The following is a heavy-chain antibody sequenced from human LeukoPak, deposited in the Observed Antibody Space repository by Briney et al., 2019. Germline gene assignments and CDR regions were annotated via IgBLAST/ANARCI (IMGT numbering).Heavy chain of an antibody. D-gene: IGHD3-22*01. CDR1: GGSINRNTCY. CDR2: LYYNGAT. CDR3: ARRTQDSNGYHFHYFDE. V-gene: IGHV4-39*01. Sequence: SETLSLTCSVSGGSINRNTCYWDWVRQAPGKGLEWIVSLYYNGATYYSPSLKSRATMSIDTSNNQFSLRLTSMIALDTAVYYCARRTQDSNGYHFHYFDEWGQGTLVTVSS. J-gene: IGHJ4*02.